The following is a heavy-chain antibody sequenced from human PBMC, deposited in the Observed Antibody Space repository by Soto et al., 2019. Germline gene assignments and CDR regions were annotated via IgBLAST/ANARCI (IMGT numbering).Heavy chain of an antibody. Sequence: ASVKVSFKASGYTFTSYGINWLRQAPGRGLEWMGWINPGNGNTKYSQQFQGRVIIDRDTSASTAYMELSSLRSEDTAVYYCARGGYFDSSNYLAYWGLGTLVTV. J-gene: IGHJ4*02. CDR1: GYTFTSYG. V-gene: IGHV1-3*01. D-gene: IGHD3-22*01. CDR3: ARGGYFDSSNYLAY. CDR2: INPGNGNT.